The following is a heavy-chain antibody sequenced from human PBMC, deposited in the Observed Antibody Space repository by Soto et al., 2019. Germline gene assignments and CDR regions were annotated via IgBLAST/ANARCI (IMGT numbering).Heavy chain of an antibody. V-gene: IGHV3-23*01. J-gene: IGHJ3*02. D-gene: IGHD4-17*01. CDR1: GFTFSSYA. CDR3: TTPEGDYTYDAFDI. CDR2: ISGSGGST. Sequence: PGGSLRLSCAASGFTFSSYAMSWVRQAPGKGLEWVSAISGSGGSTYYADSVKGRFTISRDNSKNTAYLQMNSLKTEDTAVYYCTTPEGDYTYDAFDIWGQGTMVTVSS.